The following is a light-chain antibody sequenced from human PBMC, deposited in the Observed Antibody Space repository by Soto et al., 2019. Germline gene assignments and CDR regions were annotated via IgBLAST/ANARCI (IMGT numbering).Light chain of an antibody. V-gene: IGKV3-20*01. CDR1: QRVSSSY. Sequence: EIVLTQSPGTLSLSPGERATLSCRARQRVSSSYLAWYQQKPGQAPRLHIYGASSRATGIPDRFSGSGSGTDFTLTISRLEPEDFAMYYCQQYGSLWTFGQGTKVEIK. CDR2: GAS. CDR3: QQYGSLWT. J-gene: IGKJ1*01.